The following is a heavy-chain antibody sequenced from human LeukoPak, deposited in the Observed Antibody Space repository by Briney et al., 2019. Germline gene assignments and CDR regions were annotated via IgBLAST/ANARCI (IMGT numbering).Heavy chain of an antibody. J-gene: IGHJ4*02. D-gene: IGHD1-7*01. CDR2: ISGSGGST. V-gene: IGHV3-23*01. CDR3: ARDYWWNYDY. Sequence: GGSLRLSCAASGFTFSSYAMSWVRQAPGKGLEWVSAISGSGGSTYYPGSVRGRFTISRDNSKNTIYLQMDSLRAEDTAIYYCARDYWWNYDYWGQGTLVTVSS. CDR1: GFTFSSYA.